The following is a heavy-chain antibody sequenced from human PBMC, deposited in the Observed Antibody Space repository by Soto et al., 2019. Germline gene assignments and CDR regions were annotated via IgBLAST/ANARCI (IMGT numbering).Heavy chain of an antibody. CDR3: GGSSGYYYGVDV. D-gene: IGHD3-16*01. Sequence: QMQLQESGPGLVKPSETLSLTCTVSGGSLSNQYWVWVRQPAGKGLGWIGRIYISGNTNYNPSLGSRVTMSIDTSKNQFSLKLDSMTAADTAVYYCGGSSGYYYGVDVWGQGTTVTVSS. V-gene: IGHV4-4*07. CDR2: IYISGNT. CDR1: GGSLSNQY. J-gene: IGHJ6*02.